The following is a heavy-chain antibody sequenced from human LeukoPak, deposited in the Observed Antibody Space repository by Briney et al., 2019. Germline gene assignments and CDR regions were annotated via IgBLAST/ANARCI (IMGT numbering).Heavy chain of an antibody. J-gene: IGHJ4*02. D-gene: IGHD6-6*01. Sequence: GGSLRLSCAASGFTFTHSWMSWVRQAPGKGLEWVASIKQDGSEKYYVDSVEGRFTISRDNAKNSVSLQMNSLRGEDTAVYYCVRALGSSSADYWGQGTLVTVSS. CDR1: GFTFTHSW. CDR2: IKQDGSEK. V-gene: IGHV3-7*01. CDR3: VRALGSSSADY.